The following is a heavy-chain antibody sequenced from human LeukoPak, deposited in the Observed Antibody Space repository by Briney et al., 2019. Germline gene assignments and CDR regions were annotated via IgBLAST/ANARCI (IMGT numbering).Heavy chain of an antibody. Sequence: ASVKVSCKASRYTFTGYYMHWVRQTPGQGLEWMGWINPNSGGTNYAQKFQGRVTVPRDTSISTAYMELSRLRSDDTAVYYCARDGVGGVYGDYGYFDLWGRGTLVTVSS. CDR2: INPNSGGT. D-gene: IGHD4-17*01. CDR1: RYTFTGYY. V-gene: IGHV1-2*02. CDR3: ARDGVGGVYGDYGYFDL. J-gene: IGHJ2*01.